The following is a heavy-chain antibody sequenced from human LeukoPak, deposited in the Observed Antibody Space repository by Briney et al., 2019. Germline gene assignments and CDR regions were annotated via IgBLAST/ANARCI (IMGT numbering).Heavy chain of an antibody. CDR2: IYHSGST. CDR1: GGSISSGGYS. Sequence: SETLSLTCAVSGGSISSGGYSWSWIRQPPGKGLEWIGYIYHSGSTYYNPSLKSRVTISVDRSKNQFSLKLSSVTAADTAVYYCAREIVAISPYNWFDPWGQGTLVTVSS. D-gene: IGHD2-15*01. V-gene: IGHV4-30-2*01. CDR3: AREIVAISPYNWFDP. J-gene: IGHJ5*02.